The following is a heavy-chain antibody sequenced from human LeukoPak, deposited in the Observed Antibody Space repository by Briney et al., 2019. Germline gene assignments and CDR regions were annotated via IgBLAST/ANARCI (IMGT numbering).Heavy chain of an antibody. V-gene: IGHV3-23*01. CDR2: ISGSGGST. CDR1: GFTFSSYE. Sequence: GGSLRLSCAASGFTFSSYEMNWVCQAPGKGLEWVSAISGSGGSTYYADSVKGRFTISRDNSKNTLYLQMNSLRAEDTAVYYCAIDTLPYRYWGQGTLVTVSS. D-gene: IGHD3-16*02. J-gene: IGHJ4*02. CDR3: AIDTLPYRY.